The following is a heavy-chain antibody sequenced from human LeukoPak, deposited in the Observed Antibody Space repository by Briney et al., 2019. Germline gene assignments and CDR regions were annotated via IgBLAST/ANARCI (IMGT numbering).Heavy chain of an antibody. J-gene: IGHJ4*02. D-gene: IGHD3-22*01. CDR2: FGTRSTSI. CDR3: AREVSEGFDF. CDR1: RFTFSGYS. V-gene: IGHV3-21*01. Sequence: GGSLRLSCTASRFTFSGYSMNWIRQAPGKGLEWVSSFGTRSTSIYHAGSVKGRFAISRDNAKNSLYLQMNSLRAEDTALYYCAREVSEGFDFWGQGTLVTVSS.